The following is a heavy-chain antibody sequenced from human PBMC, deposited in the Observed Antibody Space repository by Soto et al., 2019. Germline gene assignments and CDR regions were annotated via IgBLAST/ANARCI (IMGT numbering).Heavy chain of an antibody. Sequence: EVQLVESGGGLAQPEGSLRLSCVASGFTFTTYWMSWVRQAPGKGLEWVANIRQDGGAQYYVDSVKGRFTISRDNAKNSVYLQMDSLRAEDTAVYYCVRGGHGSGSYLGSYWGQGILVTVSS. V-gene: IGHV3-7*03. D-gene: IGHD3-10*01. CDR2: IRQDGGAQ. J-gene: IGHJ4*02. CDR1: GFTFTTYW. CDR3: VRGGHGSGSYLGSY.